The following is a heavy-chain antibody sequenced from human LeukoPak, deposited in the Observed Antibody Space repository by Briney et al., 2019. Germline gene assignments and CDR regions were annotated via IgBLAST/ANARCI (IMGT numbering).Heavy chain of an antibody. V-gene: IGHV3-21*01. D-gene: IGHD2-2*01. CDR2: ISSSSSYI. Sequence: PGGSLRLSRAASGFTFSSYSVNWVRQAPGKGLEWVSSISSSSSYIYYADSVKGRFTISRDNAKNSLYLQMNSLRAEDTAVYYCARDGVLYCSSTSCCFRYYYYGMDVWGQGTTVTVSS. CDR1: GFTFSSYS. J-gene: IGHJ6*02. CDR3: ARDGVLYCSSTSCCFRYYYYGMDV.